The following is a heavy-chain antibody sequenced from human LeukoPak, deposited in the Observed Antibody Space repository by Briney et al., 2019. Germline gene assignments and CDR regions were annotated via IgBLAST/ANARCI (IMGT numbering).Heavy chain of an antibody. CDR1: GFTVSSNY. CDR2: ISGSGGST. J-gene: IGHJ4*02. CDR3: AKESSIAVAGLPGFDY. D-gene: IGHD6-19*01. Sequence: PGGSLRLSCAASGFTVSSNYMSWVRQAPGKGLEWVSAISGSGGSTYYADSVKGRFTISRDNSKNTLYLQMNSLRADDTAVYYCAKESSIAVAGLPGFDYWGQGTLVTVSS. V-gene: IGHV3-23*01.